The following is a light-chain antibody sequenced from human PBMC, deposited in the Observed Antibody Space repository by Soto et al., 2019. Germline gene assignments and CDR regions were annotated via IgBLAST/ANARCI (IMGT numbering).Light chain of an antibody. V-gene: IGLV2-14*03. Sequence: QSALTQPASVSGSPGQSITISCTGTSSDIGYSDHVSWYQQLPGKAPKLIIYEVTNRPSGVSNRFSGSKSANTASLTISGLQAEDERDYYCSSYTTNKIPVFGGGTKVTVL. CDR2: EVT. CDR3: SSYTTNKIPV. J-gene: IGLJ2*01. CDR1: SSDIGYSDH.